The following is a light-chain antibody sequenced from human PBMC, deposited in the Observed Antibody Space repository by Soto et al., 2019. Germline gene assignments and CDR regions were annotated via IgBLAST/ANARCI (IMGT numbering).Light chain of an antibody. CDR1: QTINRDY. CDR2: GSS. V-gene: IGKV3-20*01. CDR3: QHYGTSPT. Sequence: EIVLTQSPGTLSLSPGERATLSCRASQTINRDYFAWYQQKPGQAPRLLIYGSSNRATGIPDRFSGSGSGTDFTLSISRLEPGDVAVYYCQHYGTSPTFGQGTEVEIK. J-gene: IGKJ1*01.